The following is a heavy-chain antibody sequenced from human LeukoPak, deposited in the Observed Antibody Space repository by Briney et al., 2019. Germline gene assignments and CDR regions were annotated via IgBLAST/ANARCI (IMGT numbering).Heavy chain of an antibody. D-gene: IGHD2-2*01. CDR3: ASEGKVVPAATTDY. CDR1: GFTFSGYG. CDR2: ISFDGSNK. V-gene: IGHV3-30*03. J-gene: IGHJ4*02. Sequence: GGSLRLSCAASGFTFSGYGMHWVRQAPGKGLEWVATISFDGSNKNYADSVKGRFTISRGNSKNTLYLQMNSLRAEDTAVYYCASEGKVVPAATTDYWGQGTLVTVSS.